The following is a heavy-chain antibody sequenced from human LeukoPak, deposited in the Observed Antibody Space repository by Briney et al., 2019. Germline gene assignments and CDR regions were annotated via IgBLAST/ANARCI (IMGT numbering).Heavy chain of an antibody. CDR1: EFTFNNYW. J-gene: IGHJ3*02. V-gene: IGHV3-7*01. CDR3: ASGYYYVHAFDI. D-gene: IGHD3-22*01. CDR2: IKQDGSEK. Sequence: GGSLRLSCAASEFTFNNYWMSWVRQAPGKGLEWVANIKQDGSEKYYVDSVKGRFTISRDNAKNSLYLQMNSLRAEDTAVYYCASGYYYVHAFDIWGQGTMVTVSS.